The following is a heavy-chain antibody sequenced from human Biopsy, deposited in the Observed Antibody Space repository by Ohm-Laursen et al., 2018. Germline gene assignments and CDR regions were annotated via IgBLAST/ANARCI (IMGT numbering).Heavy chain of an antibody. Sequence: SDTLSLTCAVYGGSFNGYFWSWIRQPPGKGLEWIGDITQRGSTNYCPSLKSRVTISVDKAKKQFPWSLRSVAAADPAVYYWARVPLPGIGAAYQSRFLYGMDVWGQGTTVAV. CDR3: ARVPLPGIGAAYQSRFLYGMDV. V-gene: IGHV4-34*01. D-gene: IGHD6-13*01. CDR1: GGSFNGYF. J-gene: IGHJ6*02. CDR2: ITQRGST.